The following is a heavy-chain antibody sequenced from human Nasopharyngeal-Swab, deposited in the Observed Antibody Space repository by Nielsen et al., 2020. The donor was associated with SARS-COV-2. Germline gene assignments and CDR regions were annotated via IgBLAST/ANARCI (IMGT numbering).Heavy chain of an antibody. CDR1: GFTFDDYT. D-gene: IGHD3-22*01. J-gene: IGHJ4*02. CDR2: ISWDGGST. Sequence: GGSLRLSCAASGFTFDDYTMHWVRQAPGKGLEWVSLISWDGGSTYYADSVKGRFTISRDNSKNTLYLQMNSLRAEDTAVYYCAKDDNYYDSSGYGNWGQGTLVTVSS. CDR3: AKDDNYYDSSGYGN. V-gene: IGHV3-43*01.